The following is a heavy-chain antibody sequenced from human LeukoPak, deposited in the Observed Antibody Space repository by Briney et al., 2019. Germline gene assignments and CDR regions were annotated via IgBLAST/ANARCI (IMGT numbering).Heavy chain of an antibody. J-gene: IGHJ4*02. V-gene: IGHV3-74*01. CDR2: INSDGSSP. Sequence: PGGSLRLSCAASGFTFSSYWMHWVRQAPGKGLVWVSRINSDGSSPSYADSVKGRFTISRDNAKNTLYLQMNSLRTEDTAVYYCARVDYGGSSRALDYWGQGTLVTVSS. CDR1: GFTFSSYW. CDR3: ARVDYGGSSRALDY. D-gene: IGHD4/OR15-4a*01.